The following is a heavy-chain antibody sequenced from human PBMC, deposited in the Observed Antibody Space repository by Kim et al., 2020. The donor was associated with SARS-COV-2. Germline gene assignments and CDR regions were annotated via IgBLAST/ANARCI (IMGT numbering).Heavy chain of an antibody. J-gene: IGHJ4*02. V-gene: IGHV3-74*01. CDR1: GFTFRSYW. D-gene: IGHD2-21*01. Sequence: GGSLRLSCAVSGFTFRSYWMHWVRQAPGKGLVWVSRINSDGSSTTYADSVKGRFTISRDNAKNTLYLQMNNLRAEDTAVYYCGRIHCGDDCLVDYCGQGT. CDR2: INSDGSST. CDR3: GRIHCGDDCLVDY.